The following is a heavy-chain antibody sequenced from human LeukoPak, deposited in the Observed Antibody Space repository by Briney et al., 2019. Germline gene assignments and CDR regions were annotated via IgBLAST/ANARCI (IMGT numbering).Heavy chain of an antibody. CDR2: IIPIFGTA. Sequence: SVTVSCTASGGTFSSYAISWVRQAPGQGLEWMGRIIPIFGTANYAQKFQGRVTITADKSTSTAYMELSSLRSEDTAVYYCARVGYDSSGYPQFFDYWGQGTLVTVSS. J-gene: IGHJ4*02. CDR3: ARVGYDSSGYPQFFDY. CDR1: GGTFSSYA. D-gene: IGHD3-22*01. V-gene: IGHV1-69*06.